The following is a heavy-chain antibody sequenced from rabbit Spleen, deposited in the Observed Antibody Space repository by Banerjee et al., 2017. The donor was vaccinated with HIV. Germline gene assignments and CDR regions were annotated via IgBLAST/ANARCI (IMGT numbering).Heavy chain of an antibody. V-gene: IGHV1S7*01. CDR2: IHAGGGST. D-gene: IGHD4-1*01. J-gene: IGHJ4*01. CDR1: GFDFNNSY. CDR3: ARETYSSGWGL. Sequence: QLKETGGGLVQPGGSLTLSCKASGFDFNNSYMTWVRQAPGKGLEWIGDIHAGGGSTYYASWVNGRFAISTDNAQNTVDLQINSLTAADTATYFCARETYSSGWGLWGQGTLVTVS.